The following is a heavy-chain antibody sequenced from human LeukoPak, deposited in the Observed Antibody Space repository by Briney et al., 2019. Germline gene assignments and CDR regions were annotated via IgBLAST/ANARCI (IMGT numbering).Heavy chain of an antibody. J-gene: IGHJ3*02. D-gene: IGHD3-22*01. CDR2: VSAYNGNT. Sequence: GASVKVSCKASGYTFTSYGISWVRQAPGQGLEWMGWVSAYNGNTNYAQKLQGRVTMTTDTSTSTAYMELRSLRSGDTAVYYCARGYYYDSSGYQDNAFDIWGQGTMVTVSS. CDR3: ARGYYYDSSGYQDNAFDI. V-gene: IGHV1-18*01. CDR1: GYTFTSYG.